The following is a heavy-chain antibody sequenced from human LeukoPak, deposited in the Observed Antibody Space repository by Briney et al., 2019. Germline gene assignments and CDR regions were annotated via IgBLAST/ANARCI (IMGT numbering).Heavy chain of an antibody. CDR2: MNPNSGIT. CDR1: GYTFTSYD. Sequence: GASVKVSCKASGYTFTSYDINWVRQATGQGLEWMGWMNPNSGITGYAQKFQGRVTITRNTSISTAYMELSSLRSEDTAVYYCARARRDGYNLFGYWGQGTLVTVSS. CDR3: ARARRDGYNLFGY. D-gene: IGHD5-24*01. V-gene: IGHV1-8*03. J-gene: IGHJ4*02.